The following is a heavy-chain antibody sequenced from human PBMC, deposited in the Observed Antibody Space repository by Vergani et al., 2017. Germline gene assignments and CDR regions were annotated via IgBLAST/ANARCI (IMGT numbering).Heavy chain of an antibody. D-gene: IGHD3-10*01. CDR2: ITSSGSSG. V-gene: IGHV3-21*01. CDR3: ARGAKRNYFGSGYYMDV. Sequence: EVQLVESGGGLVKPGGSLRLSCAASAFTFSRYIMNWVRQAPRQGLEWVSSITSSGSSGYYEDSVKGRFTISRDNAKNSLYLQMNRLGAEDTAVYYCARGAKRNYFGSGYYMDVWGKGTTVTVSS. CDR1: AFTFSRYI. J-gene: IGHJ6*03.